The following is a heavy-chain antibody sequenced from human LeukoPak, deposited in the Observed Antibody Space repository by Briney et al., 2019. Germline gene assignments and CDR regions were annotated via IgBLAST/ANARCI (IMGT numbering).Heavy chain of an antibody. D-gene: IGHD6-13*01. J-gene: IGHJ4*02. CDR3: GAYSSSSSVVY. CDR2: IYYSGST. CDR1: GGSISSYY. V-gene: IGHV4-59*08. Sequence: SETLSLTCTVSGGSISSYYWSWIRQPPGKGLEWIGYIYYSGSTNYNPSLKSRVTISVGTSKNQFSLKLSSVTAADTAVYYCGAYSSSSSVVYWGQGTLVTVSS.